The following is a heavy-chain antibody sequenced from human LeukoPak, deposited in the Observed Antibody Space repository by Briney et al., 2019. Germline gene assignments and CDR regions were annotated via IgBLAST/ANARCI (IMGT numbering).Heavy chain of an antibody. Sequence: ASVKVSCKASGYTFTSYGISWVRQAPGQGPEWMGWISAYNGNTNYAQKLQGRVTMTTDTSTSTAYMELRSLRSDDTAVYYCAREPTKYCSGGSCYVAFDIWGQGTMVTVSS. CDR3: AREPTKYCSGGSCYVAFDI. V-gene: IGHV1-18*01. J-gene: IGHJ3*02. CDR1: GYTFTSYG. CDR2: ISAYNGNT. D-gene: IGHD2-15*01.